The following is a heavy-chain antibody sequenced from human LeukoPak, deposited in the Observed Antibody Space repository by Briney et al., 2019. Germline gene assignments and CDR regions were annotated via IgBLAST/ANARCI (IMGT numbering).Heavy chain of an antibody. CDR1: GDSISSGDYY. Sequence: PSQTLSLTCTVSGDSISSGDYYWSWIRQHPGKGLEWIVYIYYSGSTYYNPSLKSQITISVYMSKNQFSLRLSSVTAADTAVYYCARSLGHYDILTGYYRGDAFDIWGQGTMVTVSS. CDR2: IYYSGST. D-gene: IGHD3-9*01. J-gene: IGHJ3*02. V-gene: IGHV4-31*01. CDR3: ARSLGHYDILTGYYRGDAFDI.